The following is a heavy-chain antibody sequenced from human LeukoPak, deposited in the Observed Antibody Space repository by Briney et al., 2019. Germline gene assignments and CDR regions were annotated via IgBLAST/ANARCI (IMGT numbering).Heavy chain of an antibody. D-gene: IGHD1-26*01. CDR2: INTNTGNP. J-gene: IGHJ5*02. Sequence: GASVKVSCKASGYTFTSYAMNWVRQAPGQGLEWMGWINTNTGNPTYAQGFTGRFVFSLDTSVSTAYLQISSLKAEDTAVYYCARESESGSYPGGRDWFDPWGQGTLVTVSS. CDR1: GYTFTSYA. V-gene: IGHV7-4-1*02. CDR3: ARESESGSYPGGRDWFDP.